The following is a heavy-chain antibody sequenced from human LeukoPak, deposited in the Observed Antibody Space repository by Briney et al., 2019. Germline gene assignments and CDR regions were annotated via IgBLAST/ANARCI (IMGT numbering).Heavy chain of an antibody. Sequence: TGGSLRLSCAASGFTFSSYAMSWVRQAPGKGLEWVSAISGSGGSTYYADSVKGRFTISRDNSKNTLYLQMNSLRAEDTAVYYCAKQQWLVNYYYMDVWGKGTTVTVSS. D-gene: IGHD6-19*01. CDR1: GFTFSSYA. V-gene: IGHV3-23*01. CDR3: AKQQWLVNYYYMDV. J-gene: IGHJ6*03. CDR2: ISGSGGST.